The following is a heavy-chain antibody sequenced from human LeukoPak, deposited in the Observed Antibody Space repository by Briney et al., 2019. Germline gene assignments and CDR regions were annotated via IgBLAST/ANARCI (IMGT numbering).Heavy chain of an antibody. D-gene: IGHD1-26*01. J-gene: IGHJ4*02. CDR3: SGSYRGVDY. CDR1: GGSISSSSYY. CDR2: IYYSGST. V-gene: IGHV4-39*01. Sequence: PSEALSLTCTVSGGSISSSSYYWGWIRQPPGKGLEWIGSIYYSGSTYYNPSLKSRVTISVDTSKNQFSLKLSSVTAADTAVYYCSGSYRGVDYWGQGTLVTVSS.